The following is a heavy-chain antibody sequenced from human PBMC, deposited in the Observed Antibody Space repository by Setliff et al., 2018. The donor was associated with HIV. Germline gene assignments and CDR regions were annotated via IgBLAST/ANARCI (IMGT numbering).Heavy chain of an antibody. CDR1: GYTFTSHD. CDR2: MNPNSANT. V-gene: IGHV1-8*02. J-gene: IGHJ4*02. D-gene: IGHD2-2*01. CDR3: ARAGGYCGSTTCPYYFDY. Sequence: ASVKVSCKASGYTFTSHDFNWVRQATGQGLEWMGWMNPNSANTGYAQKFQGRVTMTRNTSISTAYMELSSLRSEDTAVYYCARAGGYCGSTTCPYYFDYWGQGTLVTVSS.